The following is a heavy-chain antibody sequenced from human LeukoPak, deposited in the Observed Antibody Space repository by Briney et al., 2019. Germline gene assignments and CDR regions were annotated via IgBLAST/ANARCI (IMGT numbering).Heavy chain of an antibody. CDR3: ASDNYYYDSSGYYYEGFDY. D-gene: IGHD3-22*01. Sequence: PSETLSLTCALYGGSFADYYWSWVRQPPGKGLEWIGEINHSGSTNYNPSLKSRVTISVDTSKNQFSLKLSSVTAADTAVYYCASDNYYYDSSGYYYEGFDYWGQGTLVTVSS. CDR1: GGSFADYY. J-gene: IGHJ4*02. CDR2: INHSGST. V-gene: IGHV4-34*01.